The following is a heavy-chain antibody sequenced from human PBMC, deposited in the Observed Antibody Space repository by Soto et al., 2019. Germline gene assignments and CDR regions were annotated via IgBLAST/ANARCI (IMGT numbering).Heavy chain of an antibody. D-gene: IGHD6-19*01. Sequence: KASETLSLTCAVYGGSFSAYYWSWIRQPPGKGLEWIGEITPTGSTNYNLSLKSRVTISLDTSQNQFSLMLSSATAADTAVYYCARGRETWLVDAFDIWGQGSMVNV. CDR3: ARGRETWLVDAFDI. CDR2: ITPTGST. V-gene: IGHV4-34*01. CDR1: GGSFSAYY. J-gene: IGHJ3*02.